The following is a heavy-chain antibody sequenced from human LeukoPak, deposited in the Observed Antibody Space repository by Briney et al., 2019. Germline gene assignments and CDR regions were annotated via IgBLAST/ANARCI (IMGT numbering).Heavy chain of an antibody. CDR2: IKQDGSEK. J-gene: IGHJ4*02. V-gene: IGHV3-7*01. CDR1: GFTFSSYW. CDR3: ARASSSGYRGADY. D-gene: IGHD3-22*01. Sequence: PGGSLRLSCAASGFTFSSYWMSWVRQAPGTGLEWVANIKQDGSEKYYVDSVKGRFTISRDNAKNSLYLQLNSLRAEDTAVYYCARASSSGYRGADYWGQGTLVTVSS.